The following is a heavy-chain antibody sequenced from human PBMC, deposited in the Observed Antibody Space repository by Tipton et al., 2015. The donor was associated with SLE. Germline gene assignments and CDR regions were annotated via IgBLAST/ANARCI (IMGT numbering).Heavy chain of an antibody. CDR3: VRWEYPRRPYYYGMDV. Sequence: TLSLTCAVSGASVGSNSYYWGWIRQSPGKGLEWIGSIYYGGSTYYNPSFKSRVSISVDTSKNEFSLKLTSVAAADTAVYYCVRWEYPRRPYYYGMDVWGQGTTVTVSS. CDR2: IYYGGST. D-gene: IGHD1-26*01. V-gene: IGHV4-39*01. J-gene: IGHJ6*02. CDR1: GASVGSNSYY.